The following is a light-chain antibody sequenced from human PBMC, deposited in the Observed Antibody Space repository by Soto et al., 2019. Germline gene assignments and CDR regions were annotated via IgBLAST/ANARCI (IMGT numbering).Light chain of an antibody. CDR3: QQYNNWPWT. CDR1: QSVSSN. Sequence: EVVFGQSPPTPSLAPRERATPSCRASQSVSSNLAWYQQKPGQAPRLLIYGASTRATGIPARFSGSGSGTEFTLTISSLQSEDFAVYYCQQYNNWPWTFGQGTKVDIK. J-gene: IGKJ1*01. V-gene: IGKV3-15*01. CDR2: GAS.